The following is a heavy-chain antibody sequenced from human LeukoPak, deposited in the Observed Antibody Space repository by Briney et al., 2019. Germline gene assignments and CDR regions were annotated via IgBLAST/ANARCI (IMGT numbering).Heavy chain of an antibody. CDR1: GFTFSSYA. J-gene: IGHJ4*02. Sequence: QTGGSLRLSCAASGFTFSSYAMHWVRQAPGKGLEWVAVISYDGSNKYYADSVKGRFTISRDNSKNTLYLQMNSLRAEDTAVYYCARESSLAYGSGMAFDYWGQGTLVTVSS. D-gene: IGHD3-10*01. V-gene: IGHV3-30-3*01. CDR2: ISYDGSNK. CDR3: ARESSLAYGSGMAFDY.